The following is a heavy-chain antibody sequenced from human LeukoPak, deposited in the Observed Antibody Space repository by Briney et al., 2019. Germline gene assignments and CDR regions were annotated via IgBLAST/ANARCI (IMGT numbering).Heavy chain of an antibody. Sequence: PGGSLRLSCAASGFTFSSYALSWVRQAPGKGLEWVSFISASAVTTYYADSVKGRFTISRDNSKNTVYLQMNSLRAEDTAVYYCAGGYGFDYWGQGTLVTVSS. J-gene: IGHJ4*02. CDR1: GFTFSSYA. CDR2: ISASAVTT. CDR3: AGGYGFDY. D-gene: IGHD1-1*01. V-gene: IGHV3-23*01.